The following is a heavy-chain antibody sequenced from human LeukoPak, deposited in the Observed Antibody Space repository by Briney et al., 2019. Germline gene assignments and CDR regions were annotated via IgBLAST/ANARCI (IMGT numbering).Heavy chain of an antibody. CDR2: ISTSSSYI. CDR1: GFTFSSYS. CDR3: ARDRGETYDFWSGSPPNWFDP. V-gene: IGHV3-21*01. Sequence: GGSLRLSCAASGFTFSSYSMNWVRQAPGKGLEWVSYISTSSSYIYHADSVKGRFTISRDNAKNSLYLQMNSLRAEDTAVYYCARDRGETYDFWSGSPPNWFDPWGQGTLVTVSS. J-gene: IGHJ5*02. D-gene: IGHD3-3*01.